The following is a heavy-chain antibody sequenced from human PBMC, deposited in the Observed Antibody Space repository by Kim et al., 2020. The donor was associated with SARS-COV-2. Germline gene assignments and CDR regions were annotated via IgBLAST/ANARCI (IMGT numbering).Heavy chain of an antibody. CDR3: AKDLGIVVVITDFDY. Sequence: GGSLRLSCAASGFTFSSYAMSWVRQAPVKGLEWVSAISGSGGSTYYADSVKGRFTISRDNSKNTLYLQMNSLRAEDTAVYYCAKDLGIVVVITDFDYWGQGTLVTVSS. D-gene: IGHD3-22*01. CDR1: GFTFSSYA. J-gene: IGHJ4*02. V-gene: IGHV3-23*01. CDR2: ISGSGGST.